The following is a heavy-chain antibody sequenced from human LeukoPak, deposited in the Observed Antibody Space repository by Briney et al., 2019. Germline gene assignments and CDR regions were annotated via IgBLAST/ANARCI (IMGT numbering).Heavy chain of an antibody. D-gene: IGHD3-22*01. CDR3: ARDGYDSSGYRKAPRLLDAFDI. CDR2: ISAYNGNT. J-gene: IGHJ3*02. V-gene: IGHV1-18*01. CDR1: GYTFTSYG. Sequence: ASVKVSCKASGYTFTSYGISWVRQAPGQGLEWMGWISAYNGNTNYAQKLQGRVTMTTDTSTSTAYMELRSLRSEDTAVYYCARDGYDSSGYRKAPRLLDAFDIWGQGTMVTVSS.